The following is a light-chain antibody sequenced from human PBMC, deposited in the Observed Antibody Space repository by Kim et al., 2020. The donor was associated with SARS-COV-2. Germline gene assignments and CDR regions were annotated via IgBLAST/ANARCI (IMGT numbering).Light chain of an antibody. J-gene: IGKJ5*01. V-gene: IGKV3-20*01. CDR3: QQYGGSPIT. Sequence: PGDRATLSCRASQSVTSSYLAWYQEKPGQAPRLLIYGASRRATGIPDRFSGSGSGTDCSLTITRLEPEDFSVYYCQQYGGSPITFGQGTRLEIK. CDR1: QSVTSSY. CDR2: GAS.